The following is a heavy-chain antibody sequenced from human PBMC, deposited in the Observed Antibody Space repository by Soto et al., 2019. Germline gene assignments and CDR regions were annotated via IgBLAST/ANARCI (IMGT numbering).Heavy chain of an antibody. CDR1: GGTFSSDT. D-gene: IGHD5-18*01. V-gene: IGHV1-69*02. J-gene: IGHJ4*02. Sequence: QVQLVQSGAEVKKPGSSVKVSCKASGGTFSSDTISLVRQAPGQGLEWMGRIIPIVTIVTYAPKFQGRLIITADKSTSTGYMELSSLRSDNTAVYSGARTEGTALVPYSWGQGTLVTVSS. CDR2: IIPIVTIV. CDR3: ARTEGTALVPYS.